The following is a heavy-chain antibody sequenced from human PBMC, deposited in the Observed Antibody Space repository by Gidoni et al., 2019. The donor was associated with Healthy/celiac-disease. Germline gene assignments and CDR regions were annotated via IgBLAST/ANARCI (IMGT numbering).Heavy chain of an antibody. J-gene: IGHJ6*02. V-gene: IGHV1-69*01. Sequence: QVQLVQSGAEVKKPGSSVKVSCKASGGTFSSYAISWVRQAPGQGLEWMGGIITIFGTANYAQKFQGRVTITADESTSTAYMELSSLRSEDTAVYYCAITVTRGDYDYYYYGMDVWGQGTTVTVSS. CDR3: AITVTRGDYDYYYYGMDV. CDR2: IITIFGTA. CDR1: GGTFSSYA. D-gene: IGHD4-17*01.